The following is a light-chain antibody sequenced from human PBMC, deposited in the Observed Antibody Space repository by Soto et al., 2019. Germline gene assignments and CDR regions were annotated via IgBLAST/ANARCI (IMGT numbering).Light chain of an antibody. CDR1: QSVSSSN. CDR2: GAS. CDR3: QQYGSSPRA. Sequence: EIVLTQSPGTLSLSPGERATLSCRASQSVSSSNLAWYQQKPGQAPSLLIYGASSRATGIPDRFSGSGSGTEFTLTISRLEPEDFAVYYCQQYGSSPRAFGQGTKLEIK. V-gene: IGKV3-20*01. J-gene: IGKJ2*01.